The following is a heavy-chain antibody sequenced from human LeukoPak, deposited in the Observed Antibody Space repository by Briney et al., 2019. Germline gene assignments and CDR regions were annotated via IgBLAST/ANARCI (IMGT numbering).Heavy chain of an antibody. V-gene: IGHV4-59*12. J-gene: IGHJ4*02. CDR3: ARVGIAVAGPLDY. D-gene: IGHD6-19*01. Sequence: SETLSLTCTVSGVSISNYYWSWIRQPPGKGLEWIGYIYYSGSTYYNPSLKSLVTISVDTSKNQFSLKLSSVTAADTAVYYCARVGIAVAGPLDYWGQGTLVTVSS. CDR2: IYYSGST. CDR1: GVSISNYY.